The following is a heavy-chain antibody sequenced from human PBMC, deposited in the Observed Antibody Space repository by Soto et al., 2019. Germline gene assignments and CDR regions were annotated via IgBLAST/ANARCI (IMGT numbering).Heavy chain of an antibody. CDR1: GGSISSYY. CDR3: ARLRRYYDIVTGYPYDDYGMDV. D-gene: IGHD3-9*01. Sequence: QVQLQESGPGLVKPSETLSLTCTVSGGSISSYYWSWIRQPPGKGLEWIGYIYYSGSTNYNPSLKSRVTISVDTSKNQFSLKLSSVTAADTAVYYCARLRRYYDIVTGYPYDDYGMDVW. V-gene: IGHV4-59*08. CDR2: IYYSGST. J-gene: IGHJ6*01.